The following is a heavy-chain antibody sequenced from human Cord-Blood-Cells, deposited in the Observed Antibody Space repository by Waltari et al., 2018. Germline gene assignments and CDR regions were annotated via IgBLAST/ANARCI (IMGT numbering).Heavy chain of an antibody. J-gene: IGHJ5*02. CDR3: ARGSRDLGWFDT. CDR1: GFTFISYD. V-gene: IGHV3-13*01. CDR2: IGTSGDT. D-gene: IGHD7-27*01. Sequence: EVQLVESGGGLVQPGGSVRLSCAASGFTFISYDMHCVRQATGKGLGWLSAIGTSGDTYYPCSVKGRFTISRENAKNSLYLQMNSLRAGDTAVYYCARGSRDLGWFDTWGQGTLVTVSS.